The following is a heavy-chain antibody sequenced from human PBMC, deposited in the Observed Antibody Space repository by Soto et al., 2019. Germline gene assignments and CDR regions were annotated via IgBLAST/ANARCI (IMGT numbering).Heavy chain of an antibody. V-gene: IGHV4-34*12. CDR3: APQVVPTATKKP. CDR1: GGSFSGYY. Sequence: SETLSLTCAVFGGSFSGYYWSWIRQPPGKGLEWIGEIIHTGSTNYNPSLKSRVTMSIDTSKKQFSLKLSSVTAADTAVYYCAPQVVPTATKKPWGQGTLVTVS. CDR2: IIHTGST. J-gene: IGHJ4*02. D-gene: IGHD2-2*01.